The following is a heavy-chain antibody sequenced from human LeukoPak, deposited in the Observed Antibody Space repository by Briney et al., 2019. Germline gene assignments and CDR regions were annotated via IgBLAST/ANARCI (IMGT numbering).Heavy chain of an antibody. D-gene: IGHD2-21*02. CDR3: ARPHATSVRGDSYNFLDL. J-gene: IGHJ5*02. CDR2: IDHSGGT. Sequence: SETLSLTCAVFRGSFTNFYWSWIRQSPNKGLEWIGEIDHSGGTNYNPSLKSRLTISLDTSKKEVSLSLASVTAADTAVYYCARPHATSVRGDSYNFLDLWGQGTVVTVSS. V-gene: IGHV4-34*01. CDR1: RGSFTNFY.